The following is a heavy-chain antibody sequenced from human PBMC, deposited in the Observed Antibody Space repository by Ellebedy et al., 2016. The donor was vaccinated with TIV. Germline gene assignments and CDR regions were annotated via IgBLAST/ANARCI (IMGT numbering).Heavy chain of an antibody. J-gene: IGHJ6*03. CDR3: ARMRDYNFWSGITHYYYYYMDV. D-gene: IGHD3-3*01. Sequence: SETLSLXXTVSGGSISSSSYYWSWIRQPAGKGLEWIGCIYISGYTNYNPSLKSRVTMSVDTSKNQFSLKLSSMTAADTAVYYCARMRDYNFWSGITHYYYYYMDVWGKGTTVTVSS. CDR1: GGSISSSSYY. V-gene: IGHV4-61*02. CDR2: IYISGYT.